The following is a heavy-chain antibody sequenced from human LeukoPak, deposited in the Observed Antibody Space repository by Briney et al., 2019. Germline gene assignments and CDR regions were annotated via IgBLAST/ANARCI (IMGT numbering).Heavy chain of an antibody. CDR3: ARDYSGWYYFDY. Sequence: ASVKVSCKASGYSFTAYYMHWIRQAPGQGLEWMGRINPNSGGTNYAQKFQGRVTMTSDTSISTAYMELSSLRSDDTAVYYCARDYSGWYYFDYWGQGTLVTVSS. V-gene: IGHV1-2*06. D-gene: IGHD6-19*01. J-gene: IGHJ4*02. CDR1: GYSFTAYY. CDR2: INPNSGGT.